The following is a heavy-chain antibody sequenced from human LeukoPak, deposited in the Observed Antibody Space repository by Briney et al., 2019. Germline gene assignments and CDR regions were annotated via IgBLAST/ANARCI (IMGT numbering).Heavy chain of an antibody. CDR1: GFTFSSYA. Sequence: GGSLRLSCAASGFTFSSYAMHWVRQAPGKGLEWVAVISYDGSNKYYADSVKGRFTISRDNSKNTLYLQMNSLRAEDTAVYYCARAMDYYGSGMGGYWGQGTLVTVSS. V-gene: IGHV3-30-3*01. D-gene: IGHD3-10*01. CDR2: ISYDGSNK. CDR3: ARAMDYYGSGMGGY. J-gene: IGHJ4*02.